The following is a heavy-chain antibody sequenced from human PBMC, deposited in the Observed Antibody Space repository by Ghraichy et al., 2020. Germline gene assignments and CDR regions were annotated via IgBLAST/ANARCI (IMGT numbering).Heavy chain of an antibody. CDR1: GYTFSDDW. Sequence: LSLTCEASGYTFSDDWLNWVRQAPGKGLEWVGRIRKKTDGGTSDYGAPVEGRFTISRDDSKSTLYLLMNSLTTDDTAVYYCARDNYHALDVWGQGTTVIVS. V-gene: IGHV3-15*07. J-gene: IGHJ6*02. CDR2: IRKKTDGGTS. D-gene: IGHD6-6*01. CDR3: ARDNYHALDV.